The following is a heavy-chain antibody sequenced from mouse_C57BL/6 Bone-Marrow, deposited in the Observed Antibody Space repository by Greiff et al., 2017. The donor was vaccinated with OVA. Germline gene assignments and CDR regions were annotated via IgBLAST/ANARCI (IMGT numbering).Heavy chain of an antibody. CDR3: ARGTVTTSTCFDY. Sequence: EVQGVESGGDLVKPGGSLKLSCAASGFTFSSYGMSWVRQTPDKRLEWVATISSGGSYTYYPDSVKGRFTISRDNAKNTLYLQISSLKSEDTAMYYCARGTVTTSTCFDYWGQGTTLTVSS. CDR2: ISSGGSYT. V-gene: IGHV5-6*01. D-gene: IGHD2-5*01. CDR1: GFTFSSYG. J-gene: IGHJ2*01.